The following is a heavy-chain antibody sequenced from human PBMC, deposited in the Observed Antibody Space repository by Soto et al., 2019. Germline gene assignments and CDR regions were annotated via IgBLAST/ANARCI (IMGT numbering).Heavy chain of an antibody. D-gene: IGHD3-16*01. CDR2: ISGSGGST. CDR1: GFTFSSYA. J-gene: IGHJ4*02. V-gene: IGHV3-23*01. CDR3: ARATYDPTFYYFDY. Sequence: GGSLRLSCAASGFTFSSYAMSWVRQAPGKGLEWVSAISGSGGSTYYADSAKGRFTISRDNSKNTLYLQMNSLRAEGTAVYYCARATYDPTFYYFDYWGQGTLVTVSS.